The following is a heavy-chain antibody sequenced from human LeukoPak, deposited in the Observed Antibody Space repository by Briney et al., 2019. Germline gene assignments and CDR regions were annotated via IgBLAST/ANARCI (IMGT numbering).Heavy chain of an antibody. J-gene: IGHJ4*02. CDR3: AKQDIRSSAWYD. CDR1: GFTFSSFS. V-gene: IGHV3-30-3*01. D-gene: IGHD6-19*01. CDR2: ISSDGSNK. Sequence: TGGSLRLSCAASGFTFSSFSMHWVRQAPGKGLEWVSVISSDGSNKYYADSVKGRFTISRDNSKNTLYLQMNSLRAEDTAVYYCAKQDIRSSAWYDWGQGTLVTVSS.